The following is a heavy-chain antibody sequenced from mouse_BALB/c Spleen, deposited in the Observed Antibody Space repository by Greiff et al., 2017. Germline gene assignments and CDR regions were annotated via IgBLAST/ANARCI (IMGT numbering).Heavy chain of an antibody. V-gene: IGHV5-17*02. J-gene: IGHJ3*01. Sequence: DVKLVESGGGLVQPGGSRKLSCAASGFTFSSFGMHWVRQAPEKGLEWVAYISSGSSTIYYADTVKGRFTISRDNPKNTLFLQMTSLRSEDTAMYYCSYGSSSWFAYWGQGTLVTVSA. CDR1: GFTFSSFG. D-gene: IGHD1-1*01. CDR2: ISSGSSTI. CDR3: SYGSSSWFAY.